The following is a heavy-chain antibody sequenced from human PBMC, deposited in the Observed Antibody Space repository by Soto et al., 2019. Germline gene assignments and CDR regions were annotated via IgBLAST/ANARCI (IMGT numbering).Heavy chain of an antibody. CDR1: GFTFSSYG. CDR3: ARDLIVVVTYDAFDI. V-gene: IGHV3-30*03. D-gene: IGHD3-22*01. J-gene: IGHJ3*02. CDR2: ISYDGSNK. Sequence: VQVVESGGGLVKPGGSLRLSCAASGFTFSSYGMHWVRQAPGKGLEWVAVISYDGSNKYYADSVKGRFTISRDNSKNTLYLQMNSLRAEDTAVYYCARDLIVVVTYDAFDIWGQGTMVTVSS.